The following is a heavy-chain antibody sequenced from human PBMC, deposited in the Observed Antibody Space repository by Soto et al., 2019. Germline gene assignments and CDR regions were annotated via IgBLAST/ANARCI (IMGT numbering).Heavy chain of an antibody. Sequence: PGGSLRLSCAASGFIFSEYAMTWVRQAPGKGLEWVSVIGGAGSNTYYADSVKGRFTISRDNSKNTVYLQMNSLRAEDTAVYYCAKAFGTYYFDYWGQGTVVTVSS. CDR1: GFIFSEYA. J-gene: IGHJ4*01. V-gene: IGHV3-23*01. CDR2: IGGAGSNT. CDR3: AKAFGTYYFDY. D-gene: IGHD3-10*01.